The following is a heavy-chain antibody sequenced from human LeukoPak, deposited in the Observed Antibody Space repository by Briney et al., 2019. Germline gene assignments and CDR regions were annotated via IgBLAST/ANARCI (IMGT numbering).Heavy chain of an antibody. D-gene: IGHD4-17*01. J-gene: IGHJ4*02. CDR2: ISSRGDT. CDR1: GGSITNYY. Sequence: SETLSLTCIVSGGSITNYYWSWIRQPAGKGLQWIGRISSRGDTNYNPSLKSRVIMSVHTSKNQFSPKLHSLTAADTAVYYCAREYGDFDYWGRGTLVTVSS. CDR3: AREYGDFDY. V-gene: IGHV4-4*07.